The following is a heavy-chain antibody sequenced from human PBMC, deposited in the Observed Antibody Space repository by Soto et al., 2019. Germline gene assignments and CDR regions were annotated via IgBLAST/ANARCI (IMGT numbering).Heavy chain of an antibody. V-gene: IGHV1-69*06. D-gene: IGHD3-22*01. CDR1: GGTFSSYA. CDR2: IIPIFGTA. CDR3: ARASHYYDSSGYYPMTG. Sequence: GASVKVSCKASGGTFSSYAISWVRQAPGQGLEWMGGIIPIFGTANYAQKFQGRVTITADKSTSTAYMELSSLRSEDTAVYYCARASHYYDSSGYYPMTGWSQGTLVTVSS. J-gene: IGHJ4*02.